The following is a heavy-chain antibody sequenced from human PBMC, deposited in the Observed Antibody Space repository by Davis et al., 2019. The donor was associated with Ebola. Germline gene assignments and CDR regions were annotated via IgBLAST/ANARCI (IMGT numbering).Heavy chain of an antibody. J-gene: IGHJ6*02. Sequence: AASVKVSCKASGGTFSTYAIDWARQAPGQGLEWMGRIIPIVGIANYAPKFQGRVTITADKSTSTANMEVNSLRSEDTAVYYCARGGTWNLDYGMDVWGQGTTVTVSS. V-gene: IGHV1-69*04. CDR1: GGTFSTYA. CDR3: ARGGTWNLDYGMDV. D-gene: IGHD1-1*01. CDR2: IIPIVGIA.